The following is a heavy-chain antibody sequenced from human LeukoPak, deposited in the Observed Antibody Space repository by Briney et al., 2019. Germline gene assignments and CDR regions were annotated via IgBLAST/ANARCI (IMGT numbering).Heavy chain of an antibody. D-gene: IGHD1-7*01. V-gene: IGHV1-2*06. Sequence: ASVKVSCKAYGYTFTGYYMHWVRQAPGQGLEWMGRINPNSGGTNYAQKFQGRVTMTRDTSISTAYMELSRLRSDDTAVYYCARDRGNWNYQGNWFDPWGQGTLVTVSS. CDR3: ARDRGNWNYQGNWFDP. CDR1: GYTFTGYY. J-gene: IGHJ5*02. CDR2: INPNSGGT.